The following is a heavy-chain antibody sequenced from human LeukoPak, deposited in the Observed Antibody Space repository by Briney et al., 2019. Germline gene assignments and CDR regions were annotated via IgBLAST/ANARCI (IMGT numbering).Heavy chain of an antibody. Sequence: PSETLSLTCAVYGGSFSGYYWSWSRQPPRKGLGWMGEINDSRGTNYNPSLKSRVTISVDTSKDQFSLKMSSVTAADTAVDYCARARGPMVRGVIMTYYYYGMDVWGEGTTVTVSS. CDR3: ARARGPMVRGVIMTYYYYGMDV. V-gene: IGHV4-34*01. CDR1: GGSFSGYY. D-gene: IGHD3-10*01. J-gene: IGHJ6*04. CDR2: INDSRGT.